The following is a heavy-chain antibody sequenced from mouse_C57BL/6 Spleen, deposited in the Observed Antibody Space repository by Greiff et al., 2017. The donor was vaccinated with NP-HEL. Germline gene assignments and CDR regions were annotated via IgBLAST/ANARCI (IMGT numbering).Heavy chain of an antibody. CDR3: ATSPITTVVAPFDY. J-gene: IGHJ2*01. Sequence: VKVVESGAELVKPGASVKISCKASGYAFSSYWMNWVKQRPGKGLEWIGQIYPGDGDTNYNGKFKGKATLTADKSSSTAYMQLSSLTSEDSAVYFCATSPITTVVAPFDYWGQGTTLTVSS. D-gene: IGHD1-1*01. CDR2: IYPGDGDT. CDR1: GYAFSSYW. V-gene: IGHV1-80*01.